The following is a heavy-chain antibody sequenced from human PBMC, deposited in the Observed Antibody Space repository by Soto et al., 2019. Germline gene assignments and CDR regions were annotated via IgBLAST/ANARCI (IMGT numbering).Heavy chain of an antibody. V-gene: IGHV3-23*01. CDR1: GFTFSKYA. Sequence: LXLSCAASGFTFSKYAMSWIRQAPGKGLEWVSAISGSGGSTRYADSVKGRFTISRDNSKNTLYLQMNSLRAEDTAVYYCAKDRGIGSGQLFYFDYWGQGTLVTVSS. J-gene: IGHJ4*02. CDR2: ISGSGGST. D-gene: IGHD6-19*01. CDR3: AKDRGIGSGQLFYFDY.